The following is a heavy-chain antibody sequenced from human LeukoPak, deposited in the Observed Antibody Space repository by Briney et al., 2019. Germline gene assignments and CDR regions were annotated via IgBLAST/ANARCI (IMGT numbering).Heavy chain of an antibody. CDR2: IYYSGST. Sequence: SETLSLTCTVSGGSISSYYWSWIRQPPGKGLEWIGYIYYSGSTNYNPSLKGRVTISVDTSKNQFSLKLSSVTAADTAVYYCASTRSLWFGELLKGSMDVWGQGTTVTVSS. CDR1: GGSISSYY. D-gene: IGHD3-10*01. J-gene: IGHJ6*02. V-gene: IGHV4-59*01. CDR3: ASTRSLWFGELLKGSMDV.